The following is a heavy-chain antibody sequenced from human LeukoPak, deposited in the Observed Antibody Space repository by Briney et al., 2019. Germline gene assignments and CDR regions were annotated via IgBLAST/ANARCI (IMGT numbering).Heavy chain of an antibody. D-gene: IGHD6-13*01. CDR1: GFTFSRHV. CDR2: IWYDGSNK. Sequence: PGGSLRLSCAASGFTFSRHVMHWVRQAPGKGLEWVAIIWYDGSNKYYADFVKGRFTTSRDNSKNTLYLQMNSLRADDTAVYYCARVSGYSGTWYVDYWGQGTLVTVSS. V-gene: IGHV3-33*01. J-gene: IGHJ4*02. CDR3: ARVSGYSGTWYVDY.